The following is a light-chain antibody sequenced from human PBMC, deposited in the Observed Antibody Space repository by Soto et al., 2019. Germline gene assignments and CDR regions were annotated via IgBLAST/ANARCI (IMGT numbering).Light chain of an antibody. Sequence: IQLTQSPSSLSASVGDRVTITCRASKTISNYLNWYQKKPGKAPQLLIYSASTLQSGVPSRFSGSGSGTDFTLTISSLQAEDSATYYCQQTYSTPITFGQGTRLEIK. CDR3: QQTYSTPIT. CDR1: KTISNY. V-gene: IGKV1-39*01. CDR2: SAS. J-gene: IGKJ5*01.